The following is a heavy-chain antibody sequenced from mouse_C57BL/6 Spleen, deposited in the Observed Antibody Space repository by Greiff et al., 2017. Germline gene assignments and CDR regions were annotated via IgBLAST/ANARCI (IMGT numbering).Heavy chain of an antibody. CDR2: ISSGSSTI. V-gene: IGHV5-17*01. CDR1: GFTFSDYG. J-gene: IGHJ3*01. Sequence: EVKLMESGGGLVKPGGSLKLSCAASGFTFSDYGMHWVRQAPEKGLEWVAYISSGSSTIYYADTVKGRFTISRDNAKNTLFLQMTSLRSEDTAMYYCASEGYGSSYEAWFAYWGQGTLVTVSA. D-gene: IGHD1-1*01. CDR3: ASEGYGSSYEAWFAY.